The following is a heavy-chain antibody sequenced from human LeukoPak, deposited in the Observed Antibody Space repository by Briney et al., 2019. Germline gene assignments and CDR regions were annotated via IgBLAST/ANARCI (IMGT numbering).Heavy chain of an antibody. CDR3: ARDLGYSSSWYFDY. D-gene: IGHD6-13*01. CDR1: GYTFTSYG. CDR2: ISAYNGNT. V-gene: IGHV1-18*01. Sequence: ASVKVSCKASGYTFTSYGISWVRQAPGQGLEWMGWISAYNGNTNYAQKLQGRVTMTTDTSTGTAYMELRSLRSDDTAVYYCARDLGYSSSWYFDYWGQGTLVTVSS. J-gene: IGHJ4*02.